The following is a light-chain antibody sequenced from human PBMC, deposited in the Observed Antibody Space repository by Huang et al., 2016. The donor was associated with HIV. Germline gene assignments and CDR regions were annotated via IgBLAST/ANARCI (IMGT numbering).Light chain of an antibody. Sequence: EIVMTQSPAILSVSPGERATLSCRASQRVNSNLAWYQQKPGQAPRLLSYGASTRATGIPARFSGSGSGTEFTLTISSLQSEDFAVYYCQQYNDWPFTFGGGTKVEIK. CDR2: GAS. J-gene: IGKJ4*01. V-gene: IGKV3-15*01. CDR1: QRVNSN. CDR3: QQYNDWPFT.